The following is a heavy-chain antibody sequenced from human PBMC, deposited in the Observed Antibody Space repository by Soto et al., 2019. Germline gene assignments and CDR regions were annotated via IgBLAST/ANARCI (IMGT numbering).Heavy chain of an antibody. V-gene: IGHV1-18*01. CDR1: GYTFTSYG. D-gene: IGHD6-19*01. CDR3: ARDEPIAVAGMVAFDI. Sequence: GASVKVSCKASGYTFTSYGISWVRQAPGQGLEWMGWISAYNGNTNYAQKLQGRVTMTTDTSTSTAYMELRSLRSDDTAVYYCARDEPIAVAGMVAFDIWAKGQWSPSPQ. CDR2: ISAYNGNT. J-gene: IGHJ3*02.